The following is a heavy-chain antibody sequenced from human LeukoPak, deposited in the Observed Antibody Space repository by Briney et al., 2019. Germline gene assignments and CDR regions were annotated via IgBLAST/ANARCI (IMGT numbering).Heavy chain of an antibody. CDR2: INWNGGSI. J-gene: IGHJ6*03. Sequence: GGSLRLSCAASGFTFDDYGMSWVRHAPGKGLEWVPGINWNGGSIVYADSVKGRFTISRDNAKNSLYLQMNSLRAEDTALYYCARYGQLVTSYYYYMDVWGQGTTVTVSS. CDR1: GFTFDDYG. V-gene: IGHV3-20*04. D-gene: IGHD6-6*01. CDR3: ARYGQLVTSYYYYMDV.